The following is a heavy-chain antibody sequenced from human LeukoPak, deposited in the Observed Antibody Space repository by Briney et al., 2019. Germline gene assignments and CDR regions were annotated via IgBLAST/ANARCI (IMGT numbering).Heavy chain of an antibody. CDR2: ISWNSGSI. V-gene: IGHV3-9*01. CDR3: AKDRVTIFGVVPGGVAYGMDV. CDR1: GFTFDDYA. J-gene: IGHJ6*02. D-gene: IGHD3-3*01. Sequence: GRSLGLSCAASGFTFDDYAMHWVRQAPGKGLEWVSGISWNSGSIGYADSVKGRFTISRDNAKNSLYLQMNSLRAEDTALYYCAKDRVTIFGVVPGGVAYGMDVWGQGTTVTVSS.